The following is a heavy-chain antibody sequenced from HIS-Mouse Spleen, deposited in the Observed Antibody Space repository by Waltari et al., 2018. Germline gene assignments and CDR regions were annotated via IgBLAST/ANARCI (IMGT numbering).Heavy chain of an antibody. V-gene: IGHV1-8*01. CDR3: ATVIAPHGSGWRFDY. D-gene: IGHD6-19*01. J-gene: IGHJ4*02. CDR1: GYTFPSYD. CDR2: MNPNSGNT. Sequence: QVQLVQSGAEVKKPGASVKFSCKASGYTFPSYDITWVRQATGQGLEWMGWMNPNSGNTGYAQKFQGRVTMTRNTSISTAYMELSSLRSEDTAVYYCATVIAPHGSGWRFDYWGQGTLVTVSS.